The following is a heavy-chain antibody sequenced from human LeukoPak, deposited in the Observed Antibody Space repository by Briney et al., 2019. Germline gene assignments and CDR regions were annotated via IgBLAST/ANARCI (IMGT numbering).Heavy chain of an antibody. CDR1: GGSISSYY. CDR3: VASSGWSRKYYFDY. J-gene: IGHJ4*02. Sequence: KTSETLSLTCTVSGGSISSYYWSWIRQPPGKGLEWIGYIYYSGSTNYNPSLKSRVTISVDTSKNQFSLKLSSVTAADTAVYYCVASSGWSRKYYFDYWGQGTLVTVSS. CDR2: IYYSGST. V-gene: IGHV4-59*01. D-gene: IGHD6-19*01.